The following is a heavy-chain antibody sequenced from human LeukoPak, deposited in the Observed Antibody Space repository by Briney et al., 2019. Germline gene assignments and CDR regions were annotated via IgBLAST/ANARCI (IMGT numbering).Heavy chain of an antibody. Sequence: GRSLRLSCAASGFTFSSYGMHWVRQAPGKGLEWVAVISYDGSNKYYADSVKGRFTISRDNSKNTLYLQMNSLRAEDAAVYYCAKGGRGIGELLDFDYWGQGTLVTVSS. CDR3: AKGGRGIGELLDFDY. CDR1: GFTFSSYG. J-gene: IGHJ4*02. D-gene: IGHD3-10*01. V-gene: IGHV3-30*18. CDR2: ISYDGSNK.